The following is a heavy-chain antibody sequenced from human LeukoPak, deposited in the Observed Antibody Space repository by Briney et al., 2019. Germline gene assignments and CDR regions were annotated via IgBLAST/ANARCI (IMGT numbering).Heavy chain of an antibody. CDR1: GFTFDDYG. V-gene: IGHV3-20*04. CDR3: ARDRTYYYDSSGYILDNWFDP. J-gene: IGHJ5*02. CDR2: INWNGGST. Sequence: GGSLRLSCAASGFTFDDYGMSWVRQAPGKVLEWVSGINWNGGSTGYADSVKGRFTISRDNAKNSLYLQMNSLRAEDKALYYCARDRTYYYDSSGYILDNWFDPWGQGTLVTVSS. D-gene: IGHD3-22*01.